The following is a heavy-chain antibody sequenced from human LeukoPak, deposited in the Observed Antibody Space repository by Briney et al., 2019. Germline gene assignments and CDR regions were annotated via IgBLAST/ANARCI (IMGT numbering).Heavy chain of an antibody. D-gene: IGHD3-22*01. J-gene: IGHJ4*02. Sequence: GGSLRLSCAASGFTFSIYAMSWVRQAPGKGRQWVSSITSSGDGTYYADSVKGRFTISRDNSENMLYLLMNSLRVEDTAVYFCAKDWPNYYGSNGHYYRRDGDYWGQGTLVTVSS. CDR1: GFTFSIYA. V-gene: IGHV3-23*01. CDR2: ITSSGDGT. CDR3: AKDWPNYYGSNGHYYRRDGDY.